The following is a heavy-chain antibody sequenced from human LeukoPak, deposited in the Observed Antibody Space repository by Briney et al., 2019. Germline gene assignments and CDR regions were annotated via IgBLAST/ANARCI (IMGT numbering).Heavy chain of an antibody. Sequence: GSLRLSCAASGFTFSSYSMNWVRQAPVKGLEWIGEINHSGGTNYNPSLKSRVTISVDTSKKQFSLKLSSVTAADTAVYYCARGVDYYGVWGQGTLVTVSS. V-gene: IGHV4-34*01. CDR3: ARGVDYYGV. CDR2: INHSGGT. CDR1: GFTFSSYS. D-gene: IGHD3-10*01. J-gene: IGHJ4*02.